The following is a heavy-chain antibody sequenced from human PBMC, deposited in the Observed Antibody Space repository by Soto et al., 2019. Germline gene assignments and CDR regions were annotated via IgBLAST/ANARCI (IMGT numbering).Heavy chain of an antibody. CDR2: IRSNGIST. CDR3: VKLLGLRSLEV. D-gene: IGHD3-16*01. V-gene: IGHV3-64D*08. Sequence: GGSLRLSCSASGFTFSDYAIHWVRQAPGKRLEYVSAIRSNGISTYYADSVKGRFSISRDNSTNIVHLQMSSLRVEDTAVYYCVKLLGLRSLEVWGQGTPVTVSS. J-gene: IGHJ6*02. CDR1: GFTFSDYA.